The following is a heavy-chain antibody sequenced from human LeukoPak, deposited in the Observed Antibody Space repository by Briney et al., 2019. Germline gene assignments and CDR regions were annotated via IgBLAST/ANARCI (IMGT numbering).Heavy chain of an antibody. D-gene: IGHD3-9*01. CDR3: ARVRILTGYPWPNYYYGMDV. Sequence: ASVKVSCKASGYTFTSYGISWVRQAPGQGLEWMGWISAYNGNTNYAQKLQGRVTMTTDTSTSTAYMELRSLRSDGTAVYYCARVRILTGYPWPNYYYGMDVWGQGTTVTVSS. V-gene: IGHV1-18*01. CDR1: GYTFTSYG. J-gene: IGHJ6*02. CDR2: ISAYNGNT.